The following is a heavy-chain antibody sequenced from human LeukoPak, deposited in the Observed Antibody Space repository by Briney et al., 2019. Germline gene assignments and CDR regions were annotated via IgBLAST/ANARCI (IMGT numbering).Heavy chain of an antibody. J-gene: IGHJ4*02. Sequence: GGSPRLSCAASGFTFSSYAMSWVRQAPGKGLEWVSAISGSGGSTYYADSVKGRFTISRDNSKNTLYLQMNSLRAEDTAVYYCAKDPYSGYYPYYFDYWGQGTLVTVSS. CDR1: GFTFSSYA. V-gene: IGHV3-23*01. D-gene: IGHD3-22*01. CDR3: AKDPYSGYYPYYFDY. CDR2: ISGSGGST.